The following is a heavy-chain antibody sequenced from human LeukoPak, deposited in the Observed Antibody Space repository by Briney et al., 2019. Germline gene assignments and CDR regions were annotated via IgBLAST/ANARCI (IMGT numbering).Heavy chain of an antibody. CDR1: GGSISSYY. J-gene: IGHJ5*02. D-gene: IGHD4-11*01. Sequence: SETLSLTCTVSGGSISSYYWGWIRQPPGKGLEWIGSIYHSGSTYYNPSLKSRVTISVDRSKNQFSLKLSSVTAADTAVYYCARAYYSKNPGWPNYNWFDPWGQGTLVTVSS. CDR2: IYHSGST. V-gene: IGHV4-39*07. CDR3: ARAYYSKNPGWPNYNWFDP.